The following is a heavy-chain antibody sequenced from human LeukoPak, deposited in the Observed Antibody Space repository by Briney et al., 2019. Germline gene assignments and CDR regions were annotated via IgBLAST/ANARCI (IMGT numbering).Heavy chain of an antibody. CDR3: AGSPWDGIRGVGLDYLDY. D-gene: IGHD1-26*01. CDR1: GFTFSNAW. V-gene: IGHV3-53*01. J-gene: IGHJ4*02. Sequence: PGGSLRLSCAASGFTFSNAWMSWVRQAPGKGLEWVSVLYSAGSTFYVDSVKGRFTISRDNSKNMLFLQMNSLRVEDTAIYYCAGSPWDGIRGVGLDYLDYWGRGTLVTVSS. CDR2: LYSAGST.